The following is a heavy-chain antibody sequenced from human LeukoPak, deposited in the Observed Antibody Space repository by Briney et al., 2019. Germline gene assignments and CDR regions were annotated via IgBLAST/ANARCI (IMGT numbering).Heavy chain of an antibody. D-gene: IGHD4-23*01. CDR3: ARVGDYGGNSIHFDY. CDR1: GFTFSSYW. V-gene: IGHV3-7*01. Sequence: GGSLRLSCAASGFTFSSYWMNWARQAPGKGLEWVASINHNGNVNYYVDSVKGRFTISRDNAKNSLYLQMNSLRAEDTAVYYCARVGDYGGNSIHFDYWGQGTLVTVSS. CDR2: INHNGNVN. J-gene: IGHJ4*02.